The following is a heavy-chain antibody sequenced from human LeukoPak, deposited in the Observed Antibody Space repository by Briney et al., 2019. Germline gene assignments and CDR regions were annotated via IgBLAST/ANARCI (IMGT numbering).Heavy chain of an antibody. CDR1: GFTFGSYS. D-gene: IGHD1-26*01. Sequence: PGGSLRLSCAASGFTFGSYSMNWVRQAPGKGLEWVSSISSSSYIYYADSVKGRFTISRDNAKNSLYLQMNSLRAEDTAVYYCARSWGATGIFDYWGQGTLVTVSS. V-gene: IGHV3-21*01. J-gene: IGHJ4*02. CDR3: ARSWGATGIFDY. CDR2: ISSSSYI.